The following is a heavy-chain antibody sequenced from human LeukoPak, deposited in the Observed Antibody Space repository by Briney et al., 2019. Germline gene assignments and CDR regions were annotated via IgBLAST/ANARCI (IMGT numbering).Heavy chain of an antibody. D-gene: IGHD2-2*01. J-gene: IGHJ4*02. V-gene: IGHV3-15*01. CDR2: IKSKTDGGAT. Sequence: GGSLRLSCAASGFIFRNAWMSWVRQPPGKGLEWVGRIKSKTDGGATDYAAPVKGRFTISRDDSTNTLYLQMNSLKTEDTAVYYCTTEGPAGLGYWGQGTLVTVSS. CDR1: GFIFRNAW. CDR3: TTEGPAGLGY.